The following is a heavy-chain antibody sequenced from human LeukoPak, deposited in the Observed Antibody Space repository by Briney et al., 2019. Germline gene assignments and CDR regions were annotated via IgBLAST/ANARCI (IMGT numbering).Heavy chain of an antibody. CDR2: IYHSGST. CDR1: GGSFSGYY. J-gene: IGHJ3*02. Sequence: SETLSLTCAVYGGSFSGYYWSWIRQPPGKGLEWIGYIYHSGSTYYNPSLKSRVTISVDRSKNQFSLKLSSVTAADTAVYYCARDGHYYDSSGYYYVDAFDIWGQGTMVTVSS. CDR3: ARDGHYYDSSGYYYVDAFDI. V-gene: IGHV4-34*01. D-gene: IGHD3-22*01.